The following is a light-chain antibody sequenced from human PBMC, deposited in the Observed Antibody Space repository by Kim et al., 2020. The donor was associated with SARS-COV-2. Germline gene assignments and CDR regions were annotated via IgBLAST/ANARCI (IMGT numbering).Light chain of an antibody. CDR3: QQRSNWFT. CDR2: DAS. Sequence: PGERATLSCRASQSVTKYLAWYQQKPGQAPRLLIYDASKRATGIPARFSGSGSGTDFTLTISSLESEDFAVYYCQQRSNWFTFGPGTKVDIK. V-gene: IGKV3-11*01. CDR1: QSVTKY. J-gene: IGKJ3*01.